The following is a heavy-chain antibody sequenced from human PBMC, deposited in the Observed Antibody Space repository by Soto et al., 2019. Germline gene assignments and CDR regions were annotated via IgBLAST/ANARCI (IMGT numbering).Heavy chain of an antibody. CDR2: IYYSGST. CDR3: ATDERITMVRGVPFDY. D-gene: IGHD3-10*01. V-gene: IGHV4-39*02. J-gene: IGHJ4*02. CDR1: GGSISSSSYY. Sequence: SETLSLTCTVSGGSISSSSYYWGWIRQPPGKGLEWIGSIYYSGSTYYNPSLKSRVTISVDTSKNQFSLKLSSVTAADTAVYYCATDERITMVRGVPFDYWGQGTLVTVSS.